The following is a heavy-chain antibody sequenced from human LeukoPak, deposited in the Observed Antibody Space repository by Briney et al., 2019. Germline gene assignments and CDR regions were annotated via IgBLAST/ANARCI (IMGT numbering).Heavy chain of an antibody. Sequence: GGSLRLSCAASGFTFSSYAMSWVRQAPGKGLEWVSAISGSGGSTYYADSVKGRFTISRDNSKNTLYLQMNSLRAEDTAVYYCAKTTRGYSYGYHFGYWGQGTLVTVSS. CDR2: ISGSGGST. CDR3: AKTTRGYSYGYHFGY. CDR1: GFTFSSYA. J-gene: IGHJ4*02. D-gene: IGHD5-18*01. V-gene: IGHV3-23*01.